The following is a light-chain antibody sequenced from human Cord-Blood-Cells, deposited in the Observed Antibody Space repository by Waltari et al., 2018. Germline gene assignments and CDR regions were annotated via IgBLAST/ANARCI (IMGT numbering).Light chain of an antibody. CDR1: QSVSSN. J-gene: IGKJ2*03. CDR3: QQYNNWPPYS. V-gene: IGKV3-15*01. CDR2: GAS. Sequence: EIVMTQSPATLSVSPGERATLSCRASQSVSSNLAWYKQKPGQAPRLLIDGASTRATGIPARFSVSGSVTEFTLTISSLQSEDFAVYYCQQYNNWPPYSFGQGTKLEIK.